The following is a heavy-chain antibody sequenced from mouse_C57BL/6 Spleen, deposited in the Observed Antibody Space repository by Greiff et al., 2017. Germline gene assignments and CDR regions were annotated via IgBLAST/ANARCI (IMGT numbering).Heavy chain of an antibody. CDR3: ARHAGTTLFAY. CDR2: ISSGGSYT. J-gene: IGHJ3*01. Sequence: EVKLVESGGDLVKPGGSLKLSCAASGFTFSSYGMSWVRQTPDKRLEWVATISSGGSYTYYPDSVKGRFTISRDNAKNTLYLQMSRLKSKDTAMYYCARHAGTTLFAYWGQGTLVTVSA. D-gene: IGHD2-12*01. CDR1: GFTFSSYG. V-gene: IGHV5-6*01.